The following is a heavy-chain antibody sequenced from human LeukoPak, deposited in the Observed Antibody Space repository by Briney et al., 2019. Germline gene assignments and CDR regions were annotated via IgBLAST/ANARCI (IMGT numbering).Heavy chain of an antibody. CDR3: ARGGKGLQDNWFDP. V-gene: IGHV3-48*03. Sequence: GGSLRLSCAASGFTFSSYEMNWVRQAPGKGLEWVSYISSSGSTIYYADSVKGRFTISRDNAKNSLYLQMNSLRAEDTAVYYCARGGKGLQDNWFDPWGQGTLVTVSS. J-gene: IGHJ5*02. D-gene: IGHD4-11*01. CDR1: GFTFSSYE. CDR2: ISSSGSTI.